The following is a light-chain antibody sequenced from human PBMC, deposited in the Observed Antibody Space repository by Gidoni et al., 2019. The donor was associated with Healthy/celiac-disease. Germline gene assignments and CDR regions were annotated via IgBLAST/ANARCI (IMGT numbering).Light chain of an antibody. J-gene: IGKJ5*01. CDR3: QRRRNWPRVT. CDR1: QSVSRY. V-gene: IGKV3-11*01. Sequence: EIVFTQSPATLSLSPGERATLSCRASQSVSRYLAWYQQKPGQAPRLLIYDASNRATGIPARFSGSVSGTDFTLTISGLEPEDFAVYYCQRRRNWPRVTFGQGTRLEIK. CDR2: DAS.